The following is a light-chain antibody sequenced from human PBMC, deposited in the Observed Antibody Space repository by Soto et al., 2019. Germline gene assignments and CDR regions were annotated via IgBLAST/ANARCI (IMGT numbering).Light chain of an antibody. CDR1: QSVSSN. CDR2: GAS. CDR3: QQYNNWPWT. Sequence: EIVMPQSPATLSVSPGERATLSCRASQSVSSNLAWYQQQPGQAPRLLIYGASTRATGIPARFSCSGSGTEFPLTISSHQSEDFAVYYCQQYNNWPWTLGQGTKVEIK. J-gene: IGKJ1*01. V-gene: IGKV3-15*01.